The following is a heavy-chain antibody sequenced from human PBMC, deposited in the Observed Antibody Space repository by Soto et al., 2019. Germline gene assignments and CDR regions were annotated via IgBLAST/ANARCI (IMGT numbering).Heavy chain of an antibody. V-gene: IGHV1-69*13. CDR1: GGTFSSYA. Sequence: ASVKVSCKASGGTFSSYAISWVRQAPGQGLEWMGGIIPIFGTANYAQKFQGRVTITADESTSTAYMELSSLRSEDTAVYYCARVDDILTGYYNAFDIWGQGTMVTVSS. CDR3: ARVDDILTGYYNAFDI. J-gene: IGHJ3*02. D-gene: IGHD3-9*01. CDR2: IIPIFGTA.